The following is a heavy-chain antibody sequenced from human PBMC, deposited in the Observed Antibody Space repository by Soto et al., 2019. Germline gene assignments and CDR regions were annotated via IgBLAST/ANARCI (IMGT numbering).Heavy chain of an antibody. CDR2: INAGNGNT. J-gene: IGHJ4*02. Sequence: QVQLVQSGAEVKKPGASVKVSCKASGYTFTSYAMHWVRQAPGQRLEWMGWINAGNGNTKYSQKFQGRVTITRDTSASTAYMELSSLRSEDTAVYYCARYLAMALYFDYWGQGTLVTVSS. D-gene: IGHD5-18*01. CDR1: GYTFTSYA. CDR3: ARYLAMALYFDY. V-gene: IGHV1-3*01.